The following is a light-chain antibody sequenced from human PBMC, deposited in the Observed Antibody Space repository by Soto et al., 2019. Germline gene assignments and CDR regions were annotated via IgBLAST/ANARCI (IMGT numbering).Light chain of an antibody. J-gene: IGKJ4*01. CDR2: AAS. CDR3: LQANSFPLT. Sequence: DLQMTQSPSSVSASVGDRVTITCRASQDVGTWLAWYQQKPGTAPKFLNYAASILHGGVPSRFSGSGSGTDFTLTISSLQPEDFATYYCLQANSFPLTFGGGTKVEIK. CDR1: QDVGTW. V-gene: IGKV1-12*01.